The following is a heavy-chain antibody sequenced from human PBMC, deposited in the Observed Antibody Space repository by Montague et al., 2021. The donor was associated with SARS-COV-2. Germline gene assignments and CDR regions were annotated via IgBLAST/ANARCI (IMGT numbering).Heavy chain of an antibody. CDR1: DASITSYY. CDR2: IHYTGST. V-gene: IGHV4-59*01. J-gene: IGHJ4*02. CDR3: ARGNYLDY. Sequence: SETLSLTCSVPDASITSYYWSWIRQPPGKGLEWIGYIHYTGSTNYNASLKSRVTISIDTSKNQFSLRLNSVTAADTAVYYCARGNYLDYWGQGTLVIVSS.